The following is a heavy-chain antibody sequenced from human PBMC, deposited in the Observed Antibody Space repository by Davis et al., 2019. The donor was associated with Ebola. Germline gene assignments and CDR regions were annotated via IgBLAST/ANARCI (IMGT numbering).Heavy chain of an antibody. J-gene: IGHJ4*02. CDR3: TSTLGALDY. CDR2: IRSKANSYAT. D-gene: IGHD1-26*01. V-gene: IGHV3-73*01. Sequence: GESLKISCAASGFTFSGSAMHWVRQASGKGLEWVGRIRSKANSYATAYAASVKGRFTISRDDSKNTAYLQMNSLKTEDTAVYYCTSTLGALDYWGQGTLVTVS. CDR1: GFTFSGSA.